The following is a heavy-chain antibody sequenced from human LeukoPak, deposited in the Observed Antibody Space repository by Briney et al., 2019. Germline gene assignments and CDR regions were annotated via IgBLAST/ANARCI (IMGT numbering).Heavy chain of an antibody. V-gene: IGHV4-59*12. D-gene: IGHD2-2*01. J-gene: IGHJ6*03. Sequence: PSETLSLTCTVSGVSISTYSWSWIRQPPGKGLEWIGYISYSGSTSYNPSLRSRVTISVDTSKNQFSLKLSSVTAADTAVYYCARDLRYQPSNYYYYYMDVWGKGTTVTVSS. CDR2: ISYSGST. CDR1: GVSISTYS. CDR3: ARDLRYQPSNYYYYYMDV.